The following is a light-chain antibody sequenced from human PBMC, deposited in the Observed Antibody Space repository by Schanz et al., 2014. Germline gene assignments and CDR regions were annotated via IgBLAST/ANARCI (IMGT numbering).Light chain of an antibody. CDR3: QQSHTTPRT. CDR2: VAS. Sequence: DIQMTQSPSATSASVGDRVTIACRASQGINNSLAWFQQKPGKVPKRLIYVASSLQSGVPSRFSGSGSGTDFTLTISSLDPEDFATYYCQQSHTTPRTFGQGTKVEIK. J-gene: IGKJ1*01. CDR1: QGINNS. V-gene: IGKV1-17*03.